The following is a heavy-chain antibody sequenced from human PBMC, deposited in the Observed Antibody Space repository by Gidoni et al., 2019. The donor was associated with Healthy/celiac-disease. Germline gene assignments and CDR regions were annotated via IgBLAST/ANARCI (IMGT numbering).Heavy chain of an antibody. CDR3: AKAGYSSSSRGSNYYYYGMDV. Sequence: QVQLVESGGGVFQPGRSLRLSCAASGFTFSSYGMHWVRQAPGKGLEWVAVISYDGSNKYYADSVKGRFTISRDNSKNTLYLQMNSLRAEDTAVYYCAKAGYSSSSRGSNYYYYGMDVWGQGTTVTVSS. CDR2: ISYDGSNK. CDR1: GFTFSSYG. D-gene: IGHD6-6*01. V-gene: IGHV3-30*18. J-gene: IGHJ6*02.